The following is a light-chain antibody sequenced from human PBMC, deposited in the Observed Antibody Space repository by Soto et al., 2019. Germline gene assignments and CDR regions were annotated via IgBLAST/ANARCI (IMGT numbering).Light chain of an antibody. J-gene: IGLJ1*01. CDR1: SXDVGGYDY. V-gene: IGLV2-8*01. Sequence: QSALTQPPSASGSPGQSVTISCTGTSXDVGGYDYVSWYQQHPGKAPKLMIYEVTKRPLGVPDRFSGSKSGNTASLTVSGLQAEDEAGYYCSSYAGSDNPYVFGTGTKFTVL. CDR2: EVT. CDR3: SSYAGSDNPYV.